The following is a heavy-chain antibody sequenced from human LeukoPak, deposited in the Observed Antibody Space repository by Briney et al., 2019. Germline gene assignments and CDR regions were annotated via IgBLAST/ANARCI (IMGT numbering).Heavy chain of an antibody. Sequence: GGSLRLSCAASGFTVSSKYMRWVRQAPGEGLECVSVIYSGGSTYYADSVKGRFTISRDNSKNTVYLQMNSLRAEDTAVYYCARDSSGWYWNWFDPWGQGTLVTVSS. J-gene: IGHJ5*02. CDR1: GFTVSSKY. V-gene: IGHV3-66*01. CDR3: ARDSSGWYWNWFDP. CDR2: IYSGGST. D-gene: IGHD6-19*01.